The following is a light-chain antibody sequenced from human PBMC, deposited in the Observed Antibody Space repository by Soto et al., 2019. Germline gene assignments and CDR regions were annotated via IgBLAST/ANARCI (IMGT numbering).Light chain of an antibody. V-gene: IGLV2-8*01. Sequence: QSALTQPPSASGSPGQSVTISCTGTSRDVGGYNWVSWYQQHPGKAPKFMIYEVSRRPSGVPDRFSGSKSGNTASRTISGLQTYDEADYYFASYAGSNNPVIFGGGTTLTVL. J-gene: IGLJ2*01. CDR2: EVS. CDR3: ASYAGSNNPVI. CDR1: SRDVGGYNW.